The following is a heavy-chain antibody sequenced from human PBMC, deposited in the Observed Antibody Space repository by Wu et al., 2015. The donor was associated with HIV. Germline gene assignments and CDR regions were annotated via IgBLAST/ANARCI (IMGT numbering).Heavy chain of an antibody. V-gene: IGHV1-69*04. CDR3: ARVVEGVQVRYGYDY. Sequence: QVQLVQSGAEVKKPGSSVKVSCKTSGGSFSSYAMNWVRQAPGQGLEWMGRMNCHNGRAGSAHKFQGRLAMTSDISTSTAYMELFSLTSDDTAIYYCARVVEGVQVRYGYDYWGQGTRVTVSS. J-gene: IGHJ4*01. CDR1: GGSFSSYA. CDR2: MNCHNGRA. D-gene: IGHD6-25*01.